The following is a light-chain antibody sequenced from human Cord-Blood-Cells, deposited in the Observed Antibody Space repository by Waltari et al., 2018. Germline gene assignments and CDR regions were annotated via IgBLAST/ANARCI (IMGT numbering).Light chain of an antibody. CDR1: QSLLHSNGYNY. V-gene: IGKV2-28*01. CDR2: LGS. CDR3: MQALQTPH. J-gene: IGKJ5*01. Sequence: DIVMNQSPLSLPVTPGEQAAISCRSSQSLLHSNGYNYLDWYLQKPGQSPQLLIYLGSNRASGVPDRFSGSGSGTDFTLKISRVEAEDVGVYYCMQALQTPHFGQGTRLEIK.